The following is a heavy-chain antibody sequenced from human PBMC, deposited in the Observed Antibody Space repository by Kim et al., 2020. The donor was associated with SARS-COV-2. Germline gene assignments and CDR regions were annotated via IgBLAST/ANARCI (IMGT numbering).Heavy chain of an antibody. J-gene: IGHJ4*02. CDR1: GGSFSGYY. Sequence: SETLSLTCAVYGGSFSGYYWSWIRQPPGKGLEWIGEINHSGSTNYNPSLKSRVTISVDTSKNQFSLKLSSVTAADTAVYYCARVGYSSGWRRGFYFDYWGQGTLVTVSS. CDR3: ARVGYSSGWRRGFYFDY. V-gene: IGHV4-34*01. D-gene: IGHD6-19*01. CDR2: INHSGST.